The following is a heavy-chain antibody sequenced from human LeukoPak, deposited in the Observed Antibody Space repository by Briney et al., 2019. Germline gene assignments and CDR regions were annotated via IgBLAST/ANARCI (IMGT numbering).Heavy chain of an antibody. Sequence: SETLSLTCAVYGGSFSGYYWSWIRQPPGKGLEWIGEINHSGSTNYNPSLKSRVTISVDTSKNQFSLKLSSVTAADTAVYYCARDMSSGGSYRMGFRFYFDYWGQGTLVTVSS. CDR2: INHSGST. J-gene: IGHJ4*02. V-gene: IGHV4-34*01. CDR3: ARDMSSGGSYRMGFRFYFDY. CDR1: GGSFSGYY. D-gene: IGHD3-16*02.